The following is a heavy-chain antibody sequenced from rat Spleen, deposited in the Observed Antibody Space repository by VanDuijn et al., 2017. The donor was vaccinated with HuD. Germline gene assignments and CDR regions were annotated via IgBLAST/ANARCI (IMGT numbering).Heavy chain of an antibody. V-gene: IGHV5S13*01. CDR2: ISTGGANT. CDR3: ARSYPGIKGVMDA. CDR1: GYTFSNYD. J-gene: IGHJ4*01. D-gene: IGHD1-4*01. Sequence: EVQLVESGGGFVQPGRSLKLSCAASGYTFSNYDVAWVRQAPTKGLEWIASISTGGANTYYRDSVKGRFTISRDNAKNIQYLQMDSLRSEDTATYYCARSYPGIKGVMDAWGQGASVTVSS.